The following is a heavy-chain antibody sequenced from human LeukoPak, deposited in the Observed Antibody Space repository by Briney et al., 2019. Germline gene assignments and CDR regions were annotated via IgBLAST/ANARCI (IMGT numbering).Heavy chain of an antibody. J-gene: IGHJ6*03. Sequence: VGSLRLSCAASGFTVSNNYINWVRQAPGNGLEWGSIIYRGDKTNYAASVKGRFTISRDNSKNTLYLKMNSLRTEDTAVYYCARVPSIYYYYYMDVWGKGTTVTVSS. D-gene: IGHD3-10*01. V-gene: IGHV3-66*02. CDR2: IYRGDKT. CDR3: ARVPSIYYYYYMDV. CDR1: GFTVSNNY.